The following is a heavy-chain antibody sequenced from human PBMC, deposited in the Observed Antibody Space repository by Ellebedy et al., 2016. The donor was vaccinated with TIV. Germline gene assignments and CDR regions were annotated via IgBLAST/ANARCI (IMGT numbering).Heavy chain of an antibody. CDR1: GFIFITYG. D-gene: IGHD2-2*01. CDR2: IWSDGNPK. CDR3: ARDRSSRSISIDH. Sequence: GESLKISCEASGFIFITYGMHWVRQPPGKGLEWVALIWSDGNPKYYGDSMKGRITISRDNSNGTVYLEMNSLRTEDTAMYYCARDRSSRSISIDHWGQGVLVSVST. J-gene: IGHJ4*02. V-gene: IGHV3-33*01.